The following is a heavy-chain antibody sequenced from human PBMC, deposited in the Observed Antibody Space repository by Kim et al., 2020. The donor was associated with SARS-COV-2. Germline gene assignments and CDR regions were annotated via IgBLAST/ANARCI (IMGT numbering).Heavy chain of an antibody. V-gene: IGHV3-23*01. Sequence: GGTYYADSVKGRFTISRDNSKNTLYLQMNSLRAEDTAVYYCAKISSSWYAWGQGTMVTVSS. D-gene: IGHD6-13*01. CDR2: GGT. J-gene: IGHJ3*01. CDR3: AKISSSWYA.